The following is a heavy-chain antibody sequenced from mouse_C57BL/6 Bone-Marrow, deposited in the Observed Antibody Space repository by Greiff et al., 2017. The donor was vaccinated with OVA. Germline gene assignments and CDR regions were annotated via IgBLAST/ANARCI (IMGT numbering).Heavy chain of an antibody. J-gene: IGHJ1*03. CDR2: IWTGGGT. V-gene: IGHV2-9-1*01. D-gene: IGHD1-1*01. Sequence: VMLVESGPGLVAPSQSLSITCTVSGFSLTSYAISWVRQPPGKGLEWLGVIWTGGGTNYNSALKSRLSISKDNSKSQVFLKMNSLQTDDTARYYCARNSDYGSSYGYFDVWGTGTTVTVAS. CDR1: GFSLTSYA. CDR3: ARNSDYGSSYGYFDV.